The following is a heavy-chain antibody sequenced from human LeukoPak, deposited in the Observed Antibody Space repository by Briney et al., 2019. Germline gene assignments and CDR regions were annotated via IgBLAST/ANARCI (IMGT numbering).Heavy chain of an antibody. D-gene: IGHD5-24*01. Sequence: ASVKVSCKASGYTFTSYAMHWVRQAPGQRLEWMGWINAGNGNTKYSQKFQGRVTITRDTSASTAYMELSSLRSEDTAVYYCARVDFLEMATTHWGQGTLVTVSS. CDR3: ARVDFLEMATTH. J-gene: IGHJ4*02. V-gene: IGHV1-3*01. CDR1: GYTFTSYA. CDR2: INAGNGNT.